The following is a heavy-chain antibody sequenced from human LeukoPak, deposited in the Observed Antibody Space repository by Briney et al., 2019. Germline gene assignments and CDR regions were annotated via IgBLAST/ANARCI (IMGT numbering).Heavy chain of an antibody. J-gene: IGHJ4*02. V-gene: IGHV4-34*01. Sequence: SETLSLTCAVYGGSFSGYYWSWIRQPPGKGLEWIGEINHSGSTNYNPSLKSRVTISVDTSKNQFSLKLSSVTAADTAVYYCARRRITMVRGVIIKFPPDYWGQGTLVTVSS. D-gene: IGHD3-10*01. CDR3: ARRRITMVRGVIIKFPPDY. CDR1: GGSFSGYY. CDR2: INHSGST.